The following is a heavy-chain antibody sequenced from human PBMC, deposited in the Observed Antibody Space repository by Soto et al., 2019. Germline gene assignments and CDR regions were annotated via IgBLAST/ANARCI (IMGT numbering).Heavy chain of an antibody. J-gene: IGHJ5*02. Sequence: QVQLVQSGAEVKKPGSSVKVSCKASGGTFSSYAISWVRQAPGQGLEWMGGIIPIFGTANYAQKFQGRVTITADESTSTDYMELSSLRSEDTAVYYCARDLTSSGWYINWFDPWGQGTLVTVSS. CDR3: ARDLTSSGWYINWFDP. D-gene: IGHD6-19*01. CDR1: GGTFSSYA. CDR2: IIPIFGTA. V-gene: IGHV1-69*01.